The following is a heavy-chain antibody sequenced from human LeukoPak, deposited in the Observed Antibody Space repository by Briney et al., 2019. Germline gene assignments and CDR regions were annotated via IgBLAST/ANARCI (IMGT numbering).Heavy chain of an antibody. D-gene: IGHD2-15*01. J-gene: IGHJ6*03. CDR2: IDYSGTT. CDR3: ARVVVVVAATGDDPITRHYYYYYYMDV. Sequence: PSETLSLTCTVSGGSISSSSYYWVWIRQPPGKGLEWIGTIDYSGTTYYKPSLKSRVTISVDTSKNQFSLKLSSVTAADTAVYYCARVVVVVAATGDDPITRHYYYYYYMDVWGKGTTVTISS. V-gene: IGHV4-39*07. CDR1: GGSISSSSYY.